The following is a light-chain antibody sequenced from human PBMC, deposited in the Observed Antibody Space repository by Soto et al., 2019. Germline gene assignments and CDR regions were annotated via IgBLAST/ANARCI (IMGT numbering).Light chain of an antibody. CDR2: ATS. CDR1: QSISTY. Sequence: DIQMTQSPSSLSASVGDRVTITCRASQSISTYLNWYQQKPGRAPNLLIYATSTLQSGVPSRFSGSGSGTDFTLTISSLQPEDFATYYCLQDYNYPPTFGQGTKVEIK. V-gene: IGKV1-39*01. CDR3: LQDYNYPPT. J-gene: IGKJ1*01.